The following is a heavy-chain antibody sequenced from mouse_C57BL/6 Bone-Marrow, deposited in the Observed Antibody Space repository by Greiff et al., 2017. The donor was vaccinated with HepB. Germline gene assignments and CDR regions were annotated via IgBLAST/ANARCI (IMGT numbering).Heavy chain of an antibody. J-gene: IGHJ4*01. CDR3: ARHVPITTVDGYYAMDY. V-gene: IGHV5-9*01. D-gene: IGHD1-1*01. CDR1: GFTFSSYT. CDR2: ISGGGGNT. Sequence: EVNVVESGGGLVKPGGSLKLSCAASGFTFSSYTMSWVRQTPEKRLEWVATISGGGGNTYYPDSVKGRFTISRDNAKNTLYLQMSSLRSEDTALYYCARHVPITTVDGYYAMDYWGQGTSVTVSS.